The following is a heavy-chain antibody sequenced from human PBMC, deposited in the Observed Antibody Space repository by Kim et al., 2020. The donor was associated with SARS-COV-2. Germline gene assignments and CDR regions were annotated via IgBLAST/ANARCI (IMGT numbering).Heavy chain of an antibody. V-gene: IGHV4-61*02. Sequence: SETLSLTCTVSGGSISSGSYYWSWIRQPAGKGLEWIGRIYTSGSTNYNPSLKSRVTISVDTSKNQFSLKLSSVTAADTAVYYCARDDRYHFGRGMDVWGQGTTVTVSS. D-gene: IGHD1-20*01. CDR3: ARDDRYHFGRGMDV. CDR2: IYTSGST. CDR1: GGSISSGSYY. J-gene: IGHJ6*02.